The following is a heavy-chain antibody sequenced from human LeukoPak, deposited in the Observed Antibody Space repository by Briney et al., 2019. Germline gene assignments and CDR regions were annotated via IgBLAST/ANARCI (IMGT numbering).Heavy chain of an antibody. J-gene: IGHJ5*02. CDR2: LYYTGDT. Sequence: SETLSLTCTVSGGSISSRTYFWGWIRQPPGGTLEWIGSLYYTGDTYYNPSLSSRVAMSIDTSNNQFSLKLSSLTAADTAVYYCARDRGHYSSSWYTWFDPWGQGILVTVSS. CDR3: ARDRGHYSSSWYTWFDP. V-gene: IGHV4-39*07. D-gene: IGHD6-13*01. CDR1: GGSISSRTYF.